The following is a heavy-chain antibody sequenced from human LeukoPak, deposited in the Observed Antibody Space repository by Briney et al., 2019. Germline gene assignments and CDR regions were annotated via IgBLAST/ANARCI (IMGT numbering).Heavy chain of an antibody. CDR2: INPNSGGT. V-gene: IGHV1-2*02. Sequence: ASVKVSCKASGYTFTGYYMHWVRQAPGQGLEWMGWINPNSGGTNYAQKFQGRATMTRDTSISTAYMELSRLRSDDTAVYYCARDRSDNWNYYAYWGQGTLVTVSS. J-gene: IGHJ4*02. D-gene: IGHD1-20*01. CDR1: GYTFTGYY. CDR3: ARDRSDNWNYYAY.